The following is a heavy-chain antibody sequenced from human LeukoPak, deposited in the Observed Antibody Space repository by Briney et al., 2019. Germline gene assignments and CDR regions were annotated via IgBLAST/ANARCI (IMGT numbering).Heavy chain of an antibody. CDR3: ARSRFFAHDRGGYLYFEY. CDR2: ISGSGGST. Sequence: GGTLRLSCAASGFTFSSYGMSWVRQAPGKGLEWVSAISGSGGSTYYADSVKGRFTISRDNAKNSLYLQMNSLRAEDTAVYYCARSRFFAHDRGGYLYFEYWGQGTLVTVSS. CDR1: GFTFSSYG. V-gene: IGHV3-23*01. J-gene: IGHJ4*02. D-gene: IGHD3-22*01.